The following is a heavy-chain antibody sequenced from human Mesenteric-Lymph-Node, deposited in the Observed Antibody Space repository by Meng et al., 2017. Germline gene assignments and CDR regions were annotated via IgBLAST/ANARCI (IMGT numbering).Heavy chain of an antibody. D-gene: IGHD3-22*01. CDR3: ARAPSTGDSSGYYPFVY. Sequence: GESLKISCAASGFTFSSYSMNWVRQAPRKGLEWVSSISSSSSYIYYADSVKGRFTISRDNSKNTLYLQMNSLRAEDTAVYYCARAPSTGDSSGYYPFVYWG. V-gene: IGHV3-21*01. CDR1: GFTFSSYS. CDR2: ISSSSSYI. J-gene: IGHJ4*01.